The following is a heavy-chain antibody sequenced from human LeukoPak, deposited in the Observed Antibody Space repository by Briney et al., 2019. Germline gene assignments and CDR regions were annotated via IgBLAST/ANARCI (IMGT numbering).Heavy chain of an antibody. J-gene: IGHJ2*01. CDR1: GGSISSYY. Sequence: PSETLSLTCTVSGGSISSYYWSWIRQPPGKGLEWIGYIYYSGSTNYNPSLKSRVTISVDTSKNQFSLKLSSVTAADTAVYYCARFFDSSGWYGWYFDLWGRGTLVTVSS. CDR3: ARFFDSSGWYGWYFDL. CDR2: IYYSGST. D-gene: IGHD6-19*01. V-gene: IGHV4-59*01.